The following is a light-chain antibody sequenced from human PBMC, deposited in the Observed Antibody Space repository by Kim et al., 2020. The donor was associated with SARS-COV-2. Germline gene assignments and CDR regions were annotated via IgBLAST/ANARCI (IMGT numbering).Light chain of an antibody. CDR3: CSYAGSYTLV. V-gene: IGLV2-11*01. CDR1: SSDVGGYNY. Sequence: QSALTQPRSVSGSPGQSVTISCIGTSSDVGGYNYVSWYQQHPGRAPRVLLYDVSKRPSGVPDRFSGSKSGNTASLTVSGLQAEDEADYYCCSYAGSYTLVFGGGIKVTVL. CDR2: DVS. J-gene: IGLJ6*01.